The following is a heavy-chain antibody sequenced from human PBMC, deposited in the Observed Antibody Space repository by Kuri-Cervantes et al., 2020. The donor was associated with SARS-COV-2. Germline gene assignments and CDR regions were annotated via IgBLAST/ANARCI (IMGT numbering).Heavy chain of an antibody. V-gene: IGHV3-30-3*02. CDR2: VSYDGSDN. CDR1: GFTFSSYA. D-gene: IGHD6-6*01. Sequence: GESLKISCATSGFTFSSYAMHWVRQAPGKGPEWVAVVSYDGSDNDYADSVKGRFTISRDNSKNTLYLQMNSLRAEDTAVYYSAKEVAARPGTPFDYWGQGTLVTVSS. CDR3: AKEVAARPGTPFDY. J-gene: IGHJ4*02.